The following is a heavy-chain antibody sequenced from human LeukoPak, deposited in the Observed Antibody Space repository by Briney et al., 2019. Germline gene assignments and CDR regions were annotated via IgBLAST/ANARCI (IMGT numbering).Heavy chain of an antibody. Sequence: ASVKVSCKASGYTFTSYGISWVRQAPGQGLEWMGWISAYNGNTNYAQKLQGRVTTTTDTSTSTAYMELRSLRSDDTAVYYCARDLGDYDSSGCDYWGQGTLVTVSS. CDR3: ARDLGDYDSSGCDY. V-gene: IGHV1-18*01. CDR1: GYTFTSYG. J-gene: IGHJ4*02. D-gene: IGHD3-22*01. CDR2: ISAYNGNT.